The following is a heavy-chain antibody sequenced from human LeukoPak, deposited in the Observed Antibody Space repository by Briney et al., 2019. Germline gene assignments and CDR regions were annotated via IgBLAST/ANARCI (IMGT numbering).Heavy chain of an antibody. CDR1: GGTFSSYA. Sequence: ASVKVSCKASGGTFSSYAISWVRQAPGQGLEWMGRIIPILGIANYAQKFQGRVTITADKSTSTAYMELGNLRSEDTAVYYCARTDGYCSSTSCFNDAFYIWGQGTMVTVSS. D-gene: IGHD2-2*01. J-gene: IGHJ3*02. V-gene: IGHV1-69*04. CDR3: ARTDGYCSSTSCFNDAFYI. CDR2: IIPILGIA.